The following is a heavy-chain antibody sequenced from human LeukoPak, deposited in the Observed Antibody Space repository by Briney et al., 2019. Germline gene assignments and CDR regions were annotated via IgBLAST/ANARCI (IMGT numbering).Heavy chain of an antibody. CDR2: ISHTGRTI. CDR3: ARSTSHYYYYYMDV. J-gene: IGHJ6*03. V-gene: IGHV3-11*04. Sequence: PGGSLRLSCAASGFDGSHYYMAWIRQAPGKGLEWVSYISHTGRTISYADSLKGRFTISRDNATNTLYLQINSLRAEDTAVYYCARSTSHYYYYYMDVWGKGTTVTISS. CDR1: GFDGSHYY.